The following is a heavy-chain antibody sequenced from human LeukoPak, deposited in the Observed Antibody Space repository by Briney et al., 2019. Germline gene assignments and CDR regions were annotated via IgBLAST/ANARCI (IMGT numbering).Heavy chain of an antibody. J-gene: IGHJ3*02. Sequence: PGGSLRLSCAASGFTFSTYNMIWLRQSPGKGLEWLSYISSSSTTLLYADSVKGRFTISRDNAKNSLYLQMNSLRAEDTAVYYCARSSSITMIVVVIGSAFDIWGQGTMVTVSS. CDR2: ISSSSTTL. CDR3: ARSSSITMIVVVIGSAFDI. D-gene: IGHD3-22*01. V-gene: IGHV3-48*01. CDR1: GFTFSTYN.